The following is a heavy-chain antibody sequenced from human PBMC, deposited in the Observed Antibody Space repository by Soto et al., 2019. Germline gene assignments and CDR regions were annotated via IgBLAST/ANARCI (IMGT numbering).Heavy chain of an antibody. CDR2: IFSNDEK. CDR3: ARSGINYGYYYGMDV. D-gene: IGHD1-20*01. V-gene: IGHV2-26*01. Sequence: SGPTLVNPTETLTLTCTVSGFSLSNARMGVSWIRQPPGKALEWLAHIFSNDEKSYSTSLKSRLTISKDTSKSQVVLTMTNMDPVDTATYYCARSGINYGYYYGMDVWGQGTTVTVSS. J-gene: IGHJ6*02. CDR1: GFSLSNARMG.